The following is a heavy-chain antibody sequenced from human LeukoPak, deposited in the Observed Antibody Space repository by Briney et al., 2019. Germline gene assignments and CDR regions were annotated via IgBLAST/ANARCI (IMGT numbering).Heavy chain of an antibody. V-gene: IGHV4-30-4*07. D-gene: IGHD2-15*01. CDR2: LYYSGST. CDR1: GDSIRSGGYS. Sequence: PSETLSLTCAVSGDSIRSGGYSWSWIRQPPGKGLEWIGYLYYSGSTYYNPSLKSRVTISVDTSKNQFSLKLSSVTAADTAVYYCTRVKYCSGGSCYSDYYYMDVWGKGTTVTVSS. J-gene: IGHJ6*03. CDR3: TRVKYCSGGSCYSDYYYMDV.